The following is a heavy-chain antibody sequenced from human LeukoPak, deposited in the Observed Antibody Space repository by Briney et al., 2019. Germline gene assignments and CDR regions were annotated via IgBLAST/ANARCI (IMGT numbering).Heavy chain of an antibody. CDR3: ARELDAFDI. CDR2: IWCDGSNK. Sequence: PGGSLRLSCAASGFTFSSYGMHWVRQAPAKGLEWVAVIWCDGSNKYYADSVKGRFTISRDNSKNTLYLQMNSLRAEDTAVYYCARELDAFDIWGQGTMVTVSS. CDR1: GFTFSSYG. V-gene: IGHV3-33*01. J-gene: IGHJ3*02.